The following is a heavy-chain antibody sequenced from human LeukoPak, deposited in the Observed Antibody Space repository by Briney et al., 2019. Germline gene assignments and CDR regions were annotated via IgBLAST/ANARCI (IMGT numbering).Heavy chain of an antibody. J-gene: IGHJ6*02. V-gene: IGHV3-33*03. Sequence: GGSLRLSCAASGFTFSTYGMHWVRQAPGKGLEWVAVIWYDGSKAYYIDSVRGRFTISRDNAKNSLYLQVSNLRAEDTAVYFCARGGGLDVWGQGATVTVSS. D-gene: IGHD3-16*01. CDR3: ARGGGLDV. CDR2: IWYDGSKA. CDR1: GFTFSTYG.